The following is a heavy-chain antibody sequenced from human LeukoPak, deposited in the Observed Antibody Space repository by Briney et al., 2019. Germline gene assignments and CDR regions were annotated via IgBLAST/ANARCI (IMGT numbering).Heavy chain of an antibody. CDR2: IYSGGST. D-gene: IGHD3-3*01. CDR1: GFTFSSNY. V-gene: IGHV3-53*01. Sequence: GGSLRLSCAASGFTFSSNYMSWVRQAPGKGLEWVSVIYSGGSTYYADSVKGRFTISRDNSKNTLYLQMNSLRAEDTAVYYCARAGYYDFWSGYSIHFDYWGQGTLVTVSS. J-gene: IGHJ4*02. CDR3: ARAGYYDFWSGYSIHFDY.